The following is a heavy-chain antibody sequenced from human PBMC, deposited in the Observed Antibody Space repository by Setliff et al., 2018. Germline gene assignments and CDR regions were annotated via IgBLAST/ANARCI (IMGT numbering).Heavy chain of an antibody. CDR1: GYAFITFG. D-gene: IGHD2-21*01. Sequence: ASVKVSCKTSGYAFITFGMSWVRQAPGQGLEWMGWISPVYEIANYARKFQGRVTMTADTSTTTAYLELTSLRYDDTAVYYCTRSRAPSVVLAADFDFWGQGTPVTVSS. CDR3: TRSRAPSVVLAADFDF. J-gene: IGHJ4*02. CDR2: ISPVYEIA. V-gene: IGHV1-18*01.